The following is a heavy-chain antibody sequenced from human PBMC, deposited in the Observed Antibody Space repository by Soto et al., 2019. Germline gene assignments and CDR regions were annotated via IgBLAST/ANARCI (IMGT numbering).Heavy chain of an antibody. V-gene: IGHV3-11*05. Sequence: GGSLRLSCAASGFTFSDFYMTWIRQAPGKGLEWVSYISNSGGFTNYADSVRGRFTISRDNAKNSLYLQMNSLRADDTAVYYCARVERGSYPEDWGLGTRVTVSS. CDR3: ARVERGSYPED. CDR1: GFTFSDFY. CDR2: ISNSGGFT. J-gene: IGHJ4*02. D-gene: IGHD1-26*01.